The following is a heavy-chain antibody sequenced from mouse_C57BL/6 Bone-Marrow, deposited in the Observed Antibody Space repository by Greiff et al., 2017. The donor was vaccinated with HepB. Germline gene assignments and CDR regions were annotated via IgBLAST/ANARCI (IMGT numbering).Heavy chain of an antibody. V-gene: IGHV1-82*01. D-gene: IGHD1-1*01. J-gene: IGHJ4*01. CDR2: IYPGDGDT. CDR3: AREDYYGSSYYAMDY. Sequence: VKLVESGPELVKPGASVKISCKASGYAFSSSWMNWVKQRPGKGLEWIGRIYPGDGDTNYNGKFKGKATLTADKSSSTAYMQLSSLTSEDSAVYFCAREDYYGSSYYAMDYWGQGTSVTVSS. CDR1: GYAFSSSW.